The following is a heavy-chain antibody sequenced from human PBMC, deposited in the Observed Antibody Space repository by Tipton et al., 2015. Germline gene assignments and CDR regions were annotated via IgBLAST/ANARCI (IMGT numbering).Heavy chain of an antibody. V-gene: IGHV4-59*01. CDR2: IHYSGSI. Sequence: TLSLTCTVSGAFINSYYWSWIRQPPGKGLEWVGYIHYSGSINYNPSLKSRVTISIDTSRTQFSLKLSSVTAADTAVYYCASPNQYDTRGFFYASWGQGTLVTVSS. J-gene: IGHJ4*02. CDR3: ASPNQYDTRGFFYAS. CDR1: GAFINSYY. D-gene: IGHD2/OR15-2a*01.